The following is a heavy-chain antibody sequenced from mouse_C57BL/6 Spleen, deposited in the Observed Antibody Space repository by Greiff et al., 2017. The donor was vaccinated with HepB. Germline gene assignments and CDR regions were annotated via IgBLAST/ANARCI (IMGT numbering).Heavy chain of an antibody. CDR3: ARAGLTPDY. CDR1: GYAFTNYL. V-gene: IGHV1-54*01. J-gene: IGHJ2*01. D-gene: IGHD3-1*01. Sequence: QVQLQQSGAELVRPGTSVKVSCKASGYAFTNYLIEWVKQRPGQGLEWIGVINPGSGGTNYNQKFKGKATLTVDTSSSTAYMQLSSLTSEDSAVYYCARAGLTPDYWGQGTTLTVSS. CDR2: INPGSGGT.